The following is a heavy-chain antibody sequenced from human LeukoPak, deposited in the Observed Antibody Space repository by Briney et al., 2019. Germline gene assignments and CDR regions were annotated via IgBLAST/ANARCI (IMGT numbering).Heavy chain of an antibody. CDR1: GFDFSGYE. CDR3: VTSSWDI. D-gene: IGHD2-15*01. CDR2: IHTGRRPM. Sequence: GGSLRLSCAASGFDFSGYETNWVRQAPGKGLEWISYIHTGRRPMQYKDSVKGRFTISRDNARNSLFLQMNSLRADDTAVYYCVTSSWDIWGQGTLVIVSS. J-gene: IGHJ4*02. V-gene: IGHV3-48*03.